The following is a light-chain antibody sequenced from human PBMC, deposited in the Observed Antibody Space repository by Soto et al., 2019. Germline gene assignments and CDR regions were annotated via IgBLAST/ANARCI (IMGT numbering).Light chain of an antibody. Sequence: EIVMTQSPATLSLSPGDRATLPCRASQSFSSYLAWYQQKPGQDPRLLLSGASSRATSIPARFSGSGSGTAFTLTTSRLQPEDFALYYCQHYVERSPITFGQGTRLEIK. J-gene: IGKJ5*01. CDR2: GAS. V-gene: IGKV3D-15*01. CDR1: QSFSSY. CDR3: QHYVERSPIT.